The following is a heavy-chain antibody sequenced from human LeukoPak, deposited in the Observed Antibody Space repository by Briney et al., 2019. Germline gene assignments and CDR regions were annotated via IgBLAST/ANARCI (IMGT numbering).Heavy chain of an antibody. J-gene: IGHJ4*02. V-gene: IGHV4-39*01. D-gene: IGHD3-3*01. CDR2: IYYNRGT. Sequence: SETLSLTCTVSSDSISNSAYHWGWIRQPPGRGLEWIGTIYYNRGTYYNPSLKSRVTISVDTSKNQFSLQLNSVTPEDTAVYYCARGGIGYYYFDYWGQGTLVTVSS. CDR3: ARGGIGYYYFDY. CDR1: SDSISNSAYH.